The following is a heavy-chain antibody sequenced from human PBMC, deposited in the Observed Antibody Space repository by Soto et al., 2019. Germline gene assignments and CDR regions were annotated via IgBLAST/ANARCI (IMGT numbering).Heavy chain of an antibody. CDR3: ARDVVQGIGYVPWFDP. D-gene: IGHD2-15*01. Sequence: ASVKVSCKASGYTFTSYYMHWVRQAPGQGLEWMGIINPSGGSTSYAQKFQGRVTMTRDTSTSTVYMELSSLRSEDTAVYYCARDVVQGIGYVPWFDPWGQGTLVTVSS. V-gene: IGHV1-46*01. CDR1: GYTFTSYY. J-gene: IGHJ5*02. CDR2: INPSGGST.